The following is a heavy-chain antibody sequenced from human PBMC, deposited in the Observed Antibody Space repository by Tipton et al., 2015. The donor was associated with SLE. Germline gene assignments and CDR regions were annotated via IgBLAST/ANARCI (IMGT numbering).Heavy chain of an antibody. J-gene: IGHJ4*02. CDR1: GVSISGLTYY. CDR3: ARVDTAMVFPFGGYYLDY. V-gene: IGHV4-39*07. CDR2: IYHSDSI. Sequence: GLVKPSETLSLSCAVSGVSISGLTYYWGWIRQPPGKGLEWIGRIYHSDSIYHNPSLKSRVTISADTSKNQFSLRLSSVTAADTAVYYCARVDTAMVFPFGGYYLDYWGQGILVTVSS. D-gene: IGHD5-18*01.